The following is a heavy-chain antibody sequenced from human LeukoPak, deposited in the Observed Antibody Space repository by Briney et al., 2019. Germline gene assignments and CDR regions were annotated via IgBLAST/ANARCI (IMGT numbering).Heavy chain of an antibody. V-gene: IGHV1-46*01. CDR1: GYTFSTYY. Sequence: ASVKVSCKTSGYTFSTYYVHWVRLAPGQGLDWMGIINPHGGSTSYPQKFQGRVTMTSDTSTGTVYMDLKSLTSEDTAVYYCAGGRQLGRFDYWGQGTLVTVSS. CDR2: INPHGGST. D-gene: IGHD3-16*01. CDR3: AGGRQLGRFDY. J-gene: IGHJ4*02.